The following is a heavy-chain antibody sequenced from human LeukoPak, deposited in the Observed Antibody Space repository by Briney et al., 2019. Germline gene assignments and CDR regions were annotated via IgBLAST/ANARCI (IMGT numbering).Heavy chain of an antibody. J-gene: IGHJ5*02. V-gene: IGHV4-38-2*02. D-gene: IGHD3-3*01. CDR2: IYHSGST. CDR3: ASTYPYDFWSGYYRSLVGS. CDR1: GYSISSGYY. Sequence: SETLSLTCTVSGYSISSGYYWGWIRQPPGKGLEWIGSIYHSGSTYYNPSLKSRVTISVDTSKNQFSLKLSSVTAADTAVYYCASTYPYDFWSGYYRSLVGSWGQGTLVTVSS.